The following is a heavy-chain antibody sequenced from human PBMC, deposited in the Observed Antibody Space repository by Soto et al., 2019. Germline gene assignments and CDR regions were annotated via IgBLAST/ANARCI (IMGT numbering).Heavy chain of an antibody. Sequence: GGPLRLSCAGSGFTLSDYYMSSIRQAPGKGLEWVSYISSSGSTIYYADSEKGRFTISRYNAKNSLYLQMNSLRAEDTAVYYCARTLGDYVLKYYFDYWGQGTLVTVSS. V-gene: IGHV3-11*01. CDR1: GFTLSDYY. CDR3: ARTLGDYVLKYYFDY. D-gene: IGHD4-17*01. J-gene: IGHJ4*02. CDR2: ISSSGSTI.